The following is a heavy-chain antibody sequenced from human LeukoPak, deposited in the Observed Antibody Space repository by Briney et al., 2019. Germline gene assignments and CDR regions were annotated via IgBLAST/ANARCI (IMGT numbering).Heavy chain of an antibody. CDR2: SYYMSKWYN. CDR3: ARDPGVYSSSSDYFDY. V-gene: IGHV6-1*01. Sequence: SQTLSLTCAISGDSFSSNSAAWNWDRQSPWRGLEWLGSSYYMSKWYNAYAVSVKSRLPINPHTSKTQFSLQLNSVTPEDTAVYYCARDPGVYSSSSDYFDYWGQGTLVTVSS. CDR1: GDSFSSNSAA. D-gene: IGHD6-6*01. J-gene: IGHJ4*02.